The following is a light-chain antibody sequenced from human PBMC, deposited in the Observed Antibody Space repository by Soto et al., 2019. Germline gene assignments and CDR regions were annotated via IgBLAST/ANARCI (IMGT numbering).Light chain of an antibody. Sequence: QSVLTQPASVSGSPGQSITISCIGTSSDIGRYNYVSWYQQYPGKAPKFMIYDVSNRPSGVSNRFSGSKSGNTASLTISRLQAEDEADYDCSSYISSSTYVFGTGTKVTVL. CDR1: SSDIGRYNY. V-gene: IGLV2-14*01. CDR3: SSYISSSTYV. J-gene: IGLJ1*01. CDR2: DVS.